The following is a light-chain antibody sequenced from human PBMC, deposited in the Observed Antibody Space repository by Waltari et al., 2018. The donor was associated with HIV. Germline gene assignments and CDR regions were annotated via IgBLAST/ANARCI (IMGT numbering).Light chain of an antibody. CDR3: QQYNSYPLT. CDR1: PSITTW. V-gene: IGKV1-5*03. J-gene: IGKJ4*02. CDR2: SAS. Sequence: DIQMTQSPSTLSAYVGDTVTITCRARPSITTWLACCQHRPGSTPKFLIYSASTLESGVPPRFTGSGSGTEFTLTITSLQPDDVATYYCQQYNSYPLTFGGGTKVEI.